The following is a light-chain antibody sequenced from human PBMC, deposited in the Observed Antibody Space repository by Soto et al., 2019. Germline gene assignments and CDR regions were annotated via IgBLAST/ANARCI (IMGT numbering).Light chain of an antibody. J-gene: IGKJ3*01. CDR1: QGISSY. CDR3: QQLKSYPRS. CDR2: AAP. V-gene: IGKV1-9*01. Sequence: DIQLTQSPSFLSASVGDRVTITCRASQGISSYLAWYQQKPGKAPKLLIYAAPTWQSGVPSRFSGSGSGTEFTLTIGSLQPEDFATYYCQQLKSYPRSFGPGTKVDIK.